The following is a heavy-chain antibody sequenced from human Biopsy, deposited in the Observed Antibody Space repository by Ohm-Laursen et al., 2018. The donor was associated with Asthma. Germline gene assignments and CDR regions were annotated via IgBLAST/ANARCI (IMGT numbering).Heavy chain of an antibody. J-gene: IGHJ4*02. V-gene: IGHV3-30-3*01. CDR3: AREGIAVAHFDY. D-gene: IGHD6-19*01. CDR1: GFTFSSYA. Sequence: LRLSCAASGFTFSSYAMHWVRQAPGKGLEWVAVISYDGSNKYYTDSVKGRFTISRDNSKNTLYLQMNSLRAEDTAVYYCAREGIAVAHFDYWGQGTLVTVSS. CDR2: ISYDGSNK.